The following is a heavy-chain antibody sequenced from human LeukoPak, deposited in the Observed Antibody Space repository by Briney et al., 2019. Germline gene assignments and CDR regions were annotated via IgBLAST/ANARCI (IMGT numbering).Heavy chain of an antibody. CDR1: GFTFSSYG. D-gene: IGHD1-26*01. CDR3: ARLQSGTYSYYFFYMDV. CDR2: IRYDGSNK. J-gene: IGHJ6*03. Sequence: GGSLRLSCAASGFTFSSYGMHWVRQAPGKGLEWVAFIRYDGSNKYYADSVKGRFTSSRDNSKNSLFLQMNSLRAEDTAVYSCARLQSGTYSYYFFYMDVWDKGTTVTVSS. V-gene: IGHV3-30*02.